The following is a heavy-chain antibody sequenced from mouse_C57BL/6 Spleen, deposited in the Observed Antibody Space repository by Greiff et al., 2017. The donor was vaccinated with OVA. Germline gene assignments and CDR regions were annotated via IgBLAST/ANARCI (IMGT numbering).Heavy chain of an antibody. D-gene: IGHD2-4*01. CDR3: ARSRIYYDYDWYFDV. V-gene: IGHV1-82*01. Sequence: QVQLQQSGPELVKPGASVKISCKASGYAFSSSWMNWVKQRPGKGLEWIGRIYPGDGDPNYNGKFKGKATLTADKSSSTAYMQLSSLTSEDSAVYFCARSRIYYDYDWYFDVWGTGTTVTVSS. CDR1: GYAFSSSW. CDR2: IYPGDGDP. J-gene: IGHJ1*03.